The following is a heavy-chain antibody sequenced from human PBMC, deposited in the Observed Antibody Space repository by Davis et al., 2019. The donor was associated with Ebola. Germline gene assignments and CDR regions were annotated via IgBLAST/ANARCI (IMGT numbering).Heavy chain of an antibody. CDR1: GFTFSSYA. CDR3: ARDYENYYDSSGYYGPHYFDY. J-gene: IGHJ4*02. D-gene: IGHD3-22*01. CDR2: ISYDGSNK. Sequence: GESLKISCAASGFTFSSYAMHWVRQAPGKGLEWVAVISYDGSNKYYADSVKGRFTISRDNSKNTLYLQMNSLRAEDTAVYYCARDYENYYDSSGYYGPHYFDYWGQGTLVTVSS. V-gene: IGHV3-30-3*01.